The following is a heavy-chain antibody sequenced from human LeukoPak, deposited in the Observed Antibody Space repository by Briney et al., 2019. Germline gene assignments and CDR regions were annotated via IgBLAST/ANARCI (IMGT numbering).Heavy chain of an antibody. CDR1: GFTFDDYA. J-gene: IGHJ6*03. D-gene: IGHD3-16*01. CDR3: TRGGFGAHYYYYMDV. CDR2: ISGDGGST. Sequence: PGGSLRLSCAASGFTFDDYAMHWVRQAPGKGLEWVSLISGDGGSTYYADSVKGRFTISRDNAKNSLFLQMNSLRAEDSALYYCTRGGFGAHYYYYMDVWGKGTTVIVS. V-gene: IGHV3-43*02.